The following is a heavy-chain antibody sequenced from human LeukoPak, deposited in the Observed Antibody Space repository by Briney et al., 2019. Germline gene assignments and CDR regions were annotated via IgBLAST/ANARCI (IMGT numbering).Heavy chain of an antibody. CDR2: ISGSGDVT. CDR1: GFSFTSCA. Sequence: GGSLRLSCAASGFSFTSCAMNWVRQAPGKGLEWVSSISGSGDVTYYADSVKGRFTISRDNSKNTLYLQMNSLKTEDTAVYYCTSTYYSQIAVDHPVWGQGTLVTVSS. CDR3: TSTYYSQIAVDHPV. D-gene: IGHD2/OR15-2a*01. J-gene: IGHJ4*02. V-gene: IGHV3-23*01.